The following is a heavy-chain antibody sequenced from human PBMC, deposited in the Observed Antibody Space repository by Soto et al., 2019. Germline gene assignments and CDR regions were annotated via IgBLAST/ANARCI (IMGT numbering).Heavy chain of an antibody. CDR2: INPKSGGT. CDR3: VRDGLVSSAKHYFEY. D-gene: IGHD6-13*01. V-gene: IGHV1-2*02. J-gene: IGHJ4*02. CDR1: GYTFTDCY. Sequence: QVQLVQSGAEVKKPGPSVRVSCKASGYTFTDCYVHWGRQAPGQGLEWMGWINPKSGGTNMAQIFKGRVNMTRDMSISTAYMELNSLKSDATAVYYCVRDGLVSSAKHYFEYWGQGTLVTVSS.